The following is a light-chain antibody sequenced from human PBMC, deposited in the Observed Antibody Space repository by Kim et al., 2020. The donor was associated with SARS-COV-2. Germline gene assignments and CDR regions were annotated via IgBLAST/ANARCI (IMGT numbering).Light chain of an antibody. CDR3: QQYNKWPPT. Sequence: EIVMTQSPATLSVSPGERATLSCRASQSVSSNLAWYQQKPGQAPRLLIYGTSTRATGIPARFSGSGSGTEFTLTISSLQSEDFAVYYCQQYNKWPPTFGQRTKVDI. CDR2: GTS. J-gene: IGKJ1*01. CDR1: QSVSSN. V-gene: IGKV3-15*01.